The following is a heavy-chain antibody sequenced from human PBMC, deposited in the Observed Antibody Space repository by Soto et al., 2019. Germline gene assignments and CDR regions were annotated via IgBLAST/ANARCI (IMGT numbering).Heavy chain of an antibody. CDR3: ARAVVVGSYGPAPVYGMDV. CDR1: GFTFSSYG. V-gene: IGHV3-33*01. Sequence: QVQLVESGGGVVQPGRSLRLSCAASGFTFSSYGMHWVRQAPGKGLEWVAVIWYDGSNKYYADSVKGRFTISRDNSKDTLYRQMTTLRAEDTAVYYCARAVVVGSYGPAPVYGMDVWGQGTTVTVSS. CDR2: IWYDGSNK. J-gene: IGHJ6*02. D-gene: IGHD2-21*01.